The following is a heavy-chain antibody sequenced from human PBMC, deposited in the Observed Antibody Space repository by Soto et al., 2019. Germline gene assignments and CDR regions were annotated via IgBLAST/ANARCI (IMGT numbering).Heavy chain of an antibody. CDR3: AGDRGGEVAPRFFDY. D-gene: IGHD3-16*01. Sequence: QVQLVESGGGVVQPGRSLRLSCAASGFTFSSYGMHWVRQAPGKGLEWVAVISYDGRNKNYADSVKGRFTISRDNSKNMMYRQMIRLRAEDTAVYYCAGDRGGEVAPRFFDYWGQGTLVSVAS. V-gene: IGHV3-30*03. CDR2: ISYDGRNK. CDR1: GFTFSSYG. J-gene: IGHJ4*02.